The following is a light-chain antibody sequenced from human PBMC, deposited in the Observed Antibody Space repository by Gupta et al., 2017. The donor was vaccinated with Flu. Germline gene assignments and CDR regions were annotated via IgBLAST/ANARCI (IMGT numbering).Light chain of an antibody. CDR3: LQDHNYPPT. J-gene: IGKJ1*01. CDR1: QDISDD. Sequence: RSSLSAPVGDRVTITCRASQDISDDLGWYQQKPGKAPKLLIYTASFLQSGVPSRFSAHGSGTDFTLTIGSLQPEDFATYYCLQDHNYPPTFGQGTKVEI. CDR2: TAS. V-gene: IGKV1-6*01.